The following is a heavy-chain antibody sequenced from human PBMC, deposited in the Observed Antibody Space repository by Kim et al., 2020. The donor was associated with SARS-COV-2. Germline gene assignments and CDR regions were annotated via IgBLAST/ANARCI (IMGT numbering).Heavy chain of an antibody. V-gene: IGHV3-74*01. CDR3: TRGIGVVPVALDY. D-gene: IGHD2-2*01. CDR1: GFNFSSYW. Sequence: GGSLRLSCAASGFNFSSYWMHWVRQAPGKGLVWVSRINTDGSGTTYADSVKGRFTFSRDNAKNTLYLQMSSLRAEDTAVYYCTRGIGVVPVALDYWGQGTLVTDSS. J-gene: IGHJ4*02. CDR2: INTDGSGT.